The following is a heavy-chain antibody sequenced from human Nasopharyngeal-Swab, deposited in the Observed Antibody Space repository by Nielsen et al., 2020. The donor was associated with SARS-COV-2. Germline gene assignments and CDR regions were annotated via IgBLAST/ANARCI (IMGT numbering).Heavy chain of an antibody. Sequence: GESLKISCAAPGFTFSNYGMHWVRQAPGKGLEWVALIWYDGSNKYYADSVKGRFTISRDNSKNTLYLQMNSLRAEDTAVYYCARGGWLQIMTYFDLWGRGTLVTVSS. J-gene: IGHJ2*01. CDR3: ARGGWLQIMTYFDL. D-gene: IGHD5-24*01. CDR1: GFTFSNYG. CDR2: IWYDGSNK. V-gene: IGHV3-33*01.